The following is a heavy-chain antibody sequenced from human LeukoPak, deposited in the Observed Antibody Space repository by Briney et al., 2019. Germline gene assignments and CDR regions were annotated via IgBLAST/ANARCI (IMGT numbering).Heavy chain of an antibody. V-gene: IGHV1-2*02. CDR2: INPINGVT. J-gene: IGHJ5*02. D-gene: IGHD1-14*01. CDR1: GYTFTDYY. CDR3: ARGRYRSWFDP. Sequence: ASVKVSCKASGYTFTDYYMHWVRQAPGQGLEWMGLINPINGVTNYAQKFQGRVTMTRDTSISTAYMELSRLRSDDTAVYYCARGRYRSWFDPWGQGTLVTVSS.